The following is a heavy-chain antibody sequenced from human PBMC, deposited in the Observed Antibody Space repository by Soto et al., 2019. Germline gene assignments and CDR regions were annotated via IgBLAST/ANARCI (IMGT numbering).Heavy chain of an antibody. Sequence: QAGGSLRLSCAASGFTFDDYAMHWVRQAPGKGLEWVSGISWNSGSIGYADSVKGRFTISRDNAKNFLYLQMNSLRAEDTALYYCAKDKSNDFWSGTTPFHYWGQGTLVTVSS. J-gene: IGHJ4*02. CDR3: AKDKSNDFWSGTTPFHY. D-gene: IGHD3-3*01. CDR1: GFTFDDYA. CDR2: ISWNSGSI. V-gene: IGHV3-9*01.